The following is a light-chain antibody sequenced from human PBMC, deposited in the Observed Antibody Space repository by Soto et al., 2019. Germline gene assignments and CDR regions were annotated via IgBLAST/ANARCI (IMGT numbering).Light chain of an antibody. CDR1: SSDVGGYNY. CDR3: TSYTSSSTRL. CDR2: EVS. J-gene: IGLJ2*01. V-gene: IGLV2-14*01. Sequence: QAVLTQPASVSGSPGQSITISCTGTSSDVGGYNYVSWYQQHPGKAPKLVISEVSYRPSGVSNRFSGSKSGNTASLSISGLQAEDEADYYCTSYTSSSTRLFGGGTQLTVL.